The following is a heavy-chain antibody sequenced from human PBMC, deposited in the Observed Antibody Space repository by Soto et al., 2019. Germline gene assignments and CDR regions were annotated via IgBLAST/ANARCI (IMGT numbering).Heavy chain of an antibody. V-gene: IGHV3-30-3*01. Sequence: QVQLVESGGGVVQPGRSLRLSCAASGFTFSSYPIHWVRQAPGKGLEWVAVLSYDGNNKYYADSVKGRFTISRDNSKNPVFLQMNRMRAEDTALYYCVRVNSQDYFDSWGQGTLVTVST. CDR1: GFTFSSYP. CDR3: VRVNSQDYFDS. D-gene: IGHD5-18*01. CDR2: LSYDGNNK. J-gene: IGHJ4*02.